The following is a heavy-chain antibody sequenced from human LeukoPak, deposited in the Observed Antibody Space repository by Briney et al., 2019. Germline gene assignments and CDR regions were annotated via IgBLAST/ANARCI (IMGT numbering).Heavy chain of an antibody. CDR1: GYTFKNYG. Sequence: ASVKVSCKASGYTFKNYGISWVRLAPGGGLEWLGWITSFNGNRIYAWKFQDRVTMNTDTSTNTADLELRGLTSDDTAINYCARDDCSGGTCSVAFDFWGQGTHVTVSS. CDR3: ARDDCSGGTCSVAFDF. CDR2: ITSFNGNR. D-gene: IGHD2-15*01. V-gene: IGHV1-18*01. J-gene: IGHJ4*02.